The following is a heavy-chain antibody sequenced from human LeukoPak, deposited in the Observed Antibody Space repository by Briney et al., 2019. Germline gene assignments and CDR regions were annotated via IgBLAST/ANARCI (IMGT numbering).Heavy chain of an antibody. CDR2: ISGSGGST. D-gene: IGHD4-23*01. J-gene: IGHJ2*01. V-gene: IGHV3-23*01. CDR3: AKTPAGYSTTLGYFDF. CDR1: GFTFSNYV. Sequence: GGSLRLSCAASGFTFSNYVMNWVRQAPGRWLEWASAISGSGGSTYYADSVKGRFTISRDNSKNTLYLQMNSLRAEDTAVYYCAKTPAGYSTTLGYFDFWGRGTLVTVSS.